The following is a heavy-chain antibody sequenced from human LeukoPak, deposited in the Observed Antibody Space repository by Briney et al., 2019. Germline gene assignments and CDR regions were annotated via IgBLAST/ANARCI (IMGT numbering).Heavy chain of an antibody. CDR3: ARHPTIRFLEWLLDV. Sequence: SETLSLTCTVSGGSISSYYWSWIRQPPGKGLEWIGYIYTSGSTNYNPSLKSRVTISVDTSKNQFSLKLSSVTAADTAVYYCARHPTIRFLEWLLDVWGKGTTVTVSS. V-gene: IGHV4-4*09. CDR1: GGSISSYY. D-gene: IGHD3-3*01. CDR2: IYTSGST. J-gene: IGHJ6*04.